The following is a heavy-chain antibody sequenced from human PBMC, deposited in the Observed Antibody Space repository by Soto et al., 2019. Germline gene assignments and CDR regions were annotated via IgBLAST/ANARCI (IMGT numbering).Heavy chain of an antibody. CDR2: GHASGTT. CDR3: ARELSAITMVRGGWFDP. D-gene: IGHD3-10*01. J-gene: IGHJ5*02. CDR1: GDSVSDYY. V-gene: IGHV4-4*07. Sequence: SETLSLTCTVSGDSVSDYYWSWIRQPAGKGLEWIGRGHASGTTNYNPSLKSRITMSVDTSTNQFSLKLTSVTAADTAVYYCARELSAITMVRGGWFDPWGQGTLVTV.